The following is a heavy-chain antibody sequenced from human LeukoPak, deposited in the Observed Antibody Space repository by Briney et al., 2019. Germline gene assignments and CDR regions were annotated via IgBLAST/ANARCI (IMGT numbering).Heavy chain of an antibody. J-gene: IGHJ4*02. CDR1: GFTFSTYS. CDR2: ISSSSSSI. Sequence: PGGSLRLSCAASGFTFSTYSMNWVRQAPGKGLEWVSYISSSSSSIYYADSVKGRFTISRDNAKNSLYLQMNSLRDEDTAVYYCARGGPDYGDYQYYFDYWGQGTLVTVSS. D-gene: IGHD4-17*01. V-gene: IGHV3-48*02. CDR3: ARGGPDYGDYQYYFDY.